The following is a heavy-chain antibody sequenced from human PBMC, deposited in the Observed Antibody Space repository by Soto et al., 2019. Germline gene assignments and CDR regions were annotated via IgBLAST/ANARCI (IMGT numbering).Heavy chain of an antibody. D-gene: IGHD5-18*01. V-gene: IGHV4-39*01. J-gene: IGHJ4*02. CDR2: IPYSGNT. Sequence: QLQLQESGPGLVKASETLSLTCTVSGASISSRTNYWGWIRQPPEKGLEWIGSIPYSGNTHYKPTLMSRATISMGTSKNQFTLKRNSVTAADTVVYFCTRGTDGYRGDWWGQGTLVTVSS. CDR3: TRGTDGYRGDW. CDR1: GASISSRTNY.